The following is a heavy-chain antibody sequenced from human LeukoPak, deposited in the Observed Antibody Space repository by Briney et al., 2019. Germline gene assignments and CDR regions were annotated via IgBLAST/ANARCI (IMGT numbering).Heavy chain of an antibody. CDR1: GFTFNDYG. D-gene: IGHD6-13*01. Sequence: GGSLRLSCAASGFTFNDYGMSWVRQAPGKGLEWVCGINWNGGSTAYADSVKGRFTISRDNAKNSLYLRVKSLRAEDTALYYCARAGYTSSHNWFDPWGQGTLVTVSS. CDR3: ARAGYTSSHNWFDP. J-gene: IGHJ5*02. CDR2: INWNGGST. V-gene: IGHV3-20*04.